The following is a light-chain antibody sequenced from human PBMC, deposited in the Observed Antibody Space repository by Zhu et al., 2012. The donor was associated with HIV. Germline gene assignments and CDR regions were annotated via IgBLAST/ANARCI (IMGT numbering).Light chain of an antibody. V-gene: IGKV3-11*01. CDR1: ESVSSS. CDR2: DAS. J-gene: IGKJ5*01. CDR3: QQRDNWPPIT. Sequence: EIVLTQSPATLSLSPGERATLSCRASESVSSSLNWYQQKLGQAPRLLIYDASKRAPGIPARFSGSGSETDFTLTISSLEPEDFASFITVQQRDNWPPITFGQGTRLEIK.